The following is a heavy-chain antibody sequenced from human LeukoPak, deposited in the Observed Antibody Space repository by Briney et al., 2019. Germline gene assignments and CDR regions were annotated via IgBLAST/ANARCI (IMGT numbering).Heavy chain of an antibody. V-gene: IGHV4-34*01. D-gene: IGHD3-16*02. CDR2: INHSGST. CDR3: ARASLGLRLGELSLYPAFDY. Sequence: SETLSLTCAVYGGSFSGYYWSWIRQPPGKGLEWIGEINHSGSTNYNPSLKSRVTISVDTSKNQFSLKLSSVTAADTAVYYCARASLGLRLGELSLYPAFDYWGQGTLVTVSS. CDR1: GGSFSGYY. J-gene: IGHJ4*02.